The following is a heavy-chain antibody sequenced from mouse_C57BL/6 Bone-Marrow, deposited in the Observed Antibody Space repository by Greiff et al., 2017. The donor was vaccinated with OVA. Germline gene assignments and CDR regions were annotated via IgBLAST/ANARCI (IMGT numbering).Heavy chain of an antibody. Sequence: VQLQQSGAELVRPGASVKLSCTASGFNIKDDYMHWVKQRPEQGLEWIGWIDPENGDTEYASKFQGKATITADTSSNTAYLQLSSLTSEDTAVYYCTPYYYGSRYWYFDVWGTGTTVTVSS. V-gene: IGHV14-4*01. CDR1: GFNIKDDY. D-gene: IGHD1-1*01. CDR3: TPYYYGSRYWYFDV. CDR2: IDPENGDT. J-gene: IGHJ1*03.